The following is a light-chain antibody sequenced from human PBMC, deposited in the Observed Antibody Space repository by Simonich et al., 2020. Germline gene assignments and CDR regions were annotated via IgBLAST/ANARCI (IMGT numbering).Light chain of an antibody. CDR3: QQYNNWYT. Sequence: EIVMTQSPATLSVSPGERATLSCRASQSVSSNLAWYQQKPGQAPRLLLYGASTRATGIPARLSGSGSGTEFTLTIRSMQSEDFAVYYCQQYNNWYTFGQGTKLEIK. J-gene: IGKJ2*01. CDR2: GAS. V-gene: IGKV3-15*01. CDR1: QSVSSN.